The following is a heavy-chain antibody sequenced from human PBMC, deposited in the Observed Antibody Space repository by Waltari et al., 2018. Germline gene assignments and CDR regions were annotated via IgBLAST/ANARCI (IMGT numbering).Heavy chain of an antibody. CDR2: SNPNSCNR. V-gene: IGHV1-8*03. CDR3: ARQLLSPSDNWFDP. CDR1: GYTFTSYD. D-gene: IGHD2-21*01. J-gene: IGHJ5*02. Sequence: QVQLVQSGAEVKKPGASVKVSCKASGYTFTSYDINWVRQATGQGLEGMVWSNPNSCNRGYAQKFQGRVTITRNTSISTAYMELSSLRSEDTAVYYCARQLLSPSDNWFDPWGQGTLVTVSS.